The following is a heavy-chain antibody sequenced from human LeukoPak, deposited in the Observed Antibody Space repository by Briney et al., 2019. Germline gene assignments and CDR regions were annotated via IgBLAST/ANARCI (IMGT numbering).Heavy chain of an antibody. CDR2: INGDGGST. J-gene: IGHJ4*02. D-gene: IGHD1-26*01. Sequence: GGSLRLSCAASGFTFSNYGMHWVRQAPGKGLEWVSRINGDGGSTGYADPVKGRFTISRDNTKNTLYLQMNSLRAEDTALYYCARGGTSGSLIYWGQGTLVTVSS. CDR3: ARGGTSGSLIY. CDR1: GFTFSNYG. V-gene: IGHV3-74*01.